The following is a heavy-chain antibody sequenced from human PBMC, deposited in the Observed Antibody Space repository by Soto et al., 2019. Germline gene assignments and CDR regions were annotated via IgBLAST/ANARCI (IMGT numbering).Heavy chain of an antibody. Sequence: ASVKVSCKASGYTFTGYYMHWVRQAPGQGLEWMGWINPNSGGTNYAQKFQGWVTMTRDTSISTAYMELSRLRSDDTAVYYCARDGGRTTYDDFWSGYYYYGMDVWGQGTKVTVSS. CDR1: GYTFTGYY. J-gene: IGHJ6*02. CDR2: INPNSGGT. CDR3: ARDGGRTTYDDFWSGYYYYGMDV. V-gene: IGHV1-2*04. D-gene: IGHD3-3*01.